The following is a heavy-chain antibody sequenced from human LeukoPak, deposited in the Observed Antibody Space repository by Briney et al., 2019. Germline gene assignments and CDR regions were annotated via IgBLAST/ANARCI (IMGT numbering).Heavy chain of an antibody. CDR2: IIPIFGTA. CDR3: ASRYCSSTSCDPAFLDY. V-gene: IGHV1-69*13. CDR1: GGTFSSYA. Sequence: ASVKVSCKASGGTFSSYAISWVRQAPGQGLEWMGGIIPIFGTANYAQKFQGRVTITADESTSTAYMELSSLRSEDTAVYYCASRYCSSTSCDPAFLDYWGQGTLVTVSS. D-gene: IGHD2-2*01. J-gene: IGHJ4*02.